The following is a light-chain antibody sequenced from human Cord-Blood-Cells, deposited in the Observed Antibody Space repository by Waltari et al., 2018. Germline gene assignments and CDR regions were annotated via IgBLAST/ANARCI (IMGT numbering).Light chain of an antibody. CDR1: QSVLYRTNNKNY. CDR3: QQYYSTPRT. J-gene: IGKJ1*01. Sequence: DIVMTQSPDSLAVSLDERATINCKSSQSVLYRTNNKNYLAWYQQKPGQPPKLLIYGASTRESGVPDRFSGSGSGTDFTLTISSLQAEDVAVYYCQQYYSTPRTFGQGTKVEIK. V-gene: IGKV4-1*01. CDR2: GAS.